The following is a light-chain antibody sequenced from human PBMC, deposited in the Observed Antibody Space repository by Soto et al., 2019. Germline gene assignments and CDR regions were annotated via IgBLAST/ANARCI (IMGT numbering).Light chain of an antibody. CDR3: QQYNSWLWT. Sequence: EIVMKQSPATLSLAPGEGATLSCRASQSVSSKLAGYQQKPGQDHRIIIYGASTRATGIPDRFSGSGSGTEFTLIISSLQSEDSAVYYCQQYNSWLWTFGQGTKVDIK. J-gene: IGKJ1*01. V-gene: IGKV3-15*01. CDR1: QSVSSK. CDR2: GAS.